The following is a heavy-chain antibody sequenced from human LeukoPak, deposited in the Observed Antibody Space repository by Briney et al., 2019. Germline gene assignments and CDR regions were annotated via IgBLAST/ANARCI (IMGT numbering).Heavy chain of an antibody. CDR1: GFTLGTYW. D-gene: IGHD7-27*01. J-gene: IGHJ5*02. CDR2: SDTDGRDT. Sequence: GGSLRLSCAATGFTLGTYWMHWVRQVPGKGLVWVSYSDTDGRDTKYADSVKGQFSISRDNAKNTLYLQMNGLGAEDTAIYYCTRDRLGWFDAWGQGTQVTVSS. CDR3: TRDRLGWFDA. V-gene: IGHV3-74*01.